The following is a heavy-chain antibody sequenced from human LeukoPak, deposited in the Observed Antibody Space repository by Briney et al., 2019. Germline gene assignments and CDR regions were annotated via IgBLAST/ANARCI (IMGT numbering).Heavy chain of an antibody. D-gene: IGHD2-2*02. CDR1: GGSISSYY. V-gene: IGHV4-59*12. J-gene: IGHJ4*02. CDR3: ARGREYCSSTSCYTESYFDY. CDR2: IYYSGST. Sequence: SETLSLTCTVSGGSISSYYWSWIRQPPGKGLEWIGYIYYSGSTNYNPSLKSRVTISVDTSKNQFSLKLSSVTAADTAVYYCARGREYCSSTSCYTESYFDYWGQGTLVTVSS.